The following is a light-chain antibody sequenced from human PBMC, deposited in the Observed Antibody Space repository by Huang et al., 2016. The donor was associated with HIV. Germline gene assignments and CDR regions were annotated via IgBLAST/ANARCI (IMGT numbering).Light chain of an antibody. CDR1: QGISSL. J-gene: IGKJ4*01. V-gene: IGKV1D-16*01. Sequence: DIQMTQSPSSLSASIGDRVTITCRASQGISSLVAWYQQKPEKDPKSLIYAASSLQSWVPSRFSGSGSGTDFTLTISSLQPEDFATYYCQQYNFYPLTFGGGTKVEIK. CDR3: QQYNFYPLT. CDR2: AAS.